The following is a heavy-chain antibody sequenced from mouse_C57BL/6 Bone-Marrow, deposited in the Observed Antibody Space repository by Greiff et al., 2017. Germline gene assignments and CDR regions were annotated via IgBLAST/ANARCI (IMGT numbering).Heavy chain of an antibody. D-gene: IGHD2-4*01. CDR3: ARTYYDYDGYYFDY. J-gene: IGHJ2*01. CDR2: ISSSSSTI. CDR1: GFTFSDYG. V-gene: IGHV5-17*01. Sequence: EVKLQESGGGLVKPGGSLKLSCAASGFTFSDYGMHWVRQAPEKGLEWVAYISSSSSTIYYADTVKGRFTISRDNAKNTLFLQMTSLRSEDTAMYYCARTYYDYDGYYFDYWGQGTTLTVSS.